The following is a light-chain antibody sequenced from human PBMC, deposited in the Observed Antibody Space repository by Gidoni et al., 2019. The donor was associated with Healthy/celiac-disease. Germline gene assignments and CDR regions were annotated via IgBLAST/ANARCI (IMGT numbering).Light chain of an antibody. CDR2: AAS. Sequence: DIHMTQTPSSLSASVADRVTITCLASQGISNYLAWFQQKPGKAPKSLIYAASSVQSGVASNCSGSGCGTYFTLTISSLQPEDFANYYCQQYNSYPLTFGGGTKVEIK. V-gene: IGKV1-16*02. J-gene: IGKJ4*01. CDR1: QGISNY. CDR3: QQYNSYPLT.